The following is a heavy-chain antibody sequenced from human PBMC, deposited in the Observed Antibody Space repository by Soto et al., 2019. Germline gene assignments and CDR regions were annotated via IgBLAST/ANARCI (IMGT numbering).Heavy chain of an antibody. D-gene: IGHD6-19*01. J-gene: IGHJ4*02. CDR2: IKQDGSEK. V-gene: IGHV3-7*03. Sequence: PGGSLRLSCAASGFTFSSYWMSWVRQAPGKGLEWVANIKQDGSEKYYVDSVKGRFTISRDNAKNSLYLQMNSLRAEDTAVYYCARDGAVARLWGGEVFDYWGQGTLVTVSS. CDR1: GFTFSSYW. CDR3: ARDGAVARLWGGEVFDY.